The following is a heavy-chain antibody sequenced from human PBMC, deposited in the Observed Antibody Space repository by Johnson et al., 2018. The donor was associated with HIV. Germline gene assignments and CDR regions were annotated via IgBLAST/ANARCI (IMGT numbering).Heavy chain of an antibody. CDR2: IYSGGST. CDR1: GFTVSSNY. V-gene: IGHV3-66*01. D-gene: IGHD1-1*01. CDR3: ARDGTETGPDDAFDI. Sequence: EVQLVESGGGVVQPGGSLRLSCAASGFTVSSNYMSWVRQAPGKGLEWVSVIYSGGSTYYADSVKGRFTISRDNSKNTLYLQMNSLRAEDMAMYYCARDGTETGPDDAFDIWGQGTMVTVSS. J-gene: IGHJ3*02.